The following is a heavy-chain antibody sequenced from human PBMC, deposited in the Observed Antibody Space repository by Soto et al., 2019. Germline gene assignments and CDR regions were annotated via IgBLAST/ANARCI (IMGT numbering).Heavy chain of an antibody. J-gene: IGHJ3*02. Sequence: ASVKVSCKASGYTFTSYAMHWVRQAPGQRLEWMGWINAGNGNTKYSQKFQGRVTITRDTSASTAYMELSSLRSEDTAVYYCASFISWVPCWDCHDAFDIWGQGTMVTVSS. CDR2: INAGNGNT. D-gene: IGHD1-26*01. CDR1: GYTFTSYA. CDR3: ASFISWVPCWDCHDAFDI. V-gene: IGHV1-3*01.